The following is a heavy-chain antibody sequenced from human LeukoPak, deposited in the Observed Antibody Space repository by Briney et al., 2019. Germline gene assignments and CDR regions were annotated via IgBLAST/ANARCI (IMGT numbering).Heavy chain of an antibody. CDR3: AREVAARPANRTYNWFDP. CDR1: GGSISSSSYY. J-gene: IGHJ5*02. V-gene: IGHV4-39*07. CDR2: IYYSGST. D-gene: IGHD6-6*01. Sequence: PSETLSLTCTVSGGSISSSSYYWGWIRQPPGKGLEWIGSIYYSGSTYYNPSLKSRVTISVDTSKNQFSLKLSSVTAADTAVYYCAREVAARPANRTYNWFDPWGQGTLVTVSS.